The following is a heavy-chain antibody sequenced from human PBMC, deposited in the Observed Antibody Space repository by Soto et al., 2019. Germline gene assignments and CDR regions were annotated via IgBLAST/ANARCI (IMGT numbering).Heavy chain of an antibody. CDR3: ARDHRLAQYYDFWGGSLGGMDV. D-gene: IGHD3-3*01. CDR2: ISSSSSYT. Sequence: QVQLVESGGGLVKPGGSLRLSCAASGFTFSDYYMSWIRQAPGKGLEWVSYISSSSSYTNYADSVKGRFTISRDNAKNSLYRQMNSLRAEDTAVYYCARDHRLAQYYDFWGGSLGGMDVWGQGTTVTVSS. J-gene: IGHJ6*02. CDR1: GFTFSDYY. V-gene: IGHV3-11*06.